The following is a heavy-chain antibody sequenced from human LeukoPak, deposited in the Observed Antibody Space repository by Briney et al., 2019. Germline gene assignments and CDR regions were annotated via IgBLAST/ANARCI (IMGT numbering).Heavy chain of an antibody. CDR1: GFTFSSYA. V-gene: IGHV3-30-3*01. Sequence: GGSLRLSCAASGFTFSSYAMHWVRQAPGKGLEWVAVISYDGSNKYYADSVKGRFTISRDNSKNTLYLQMNSLRAEDTAVYYCARGSRSSTSCQGDIWGQGTMVTVSS. CDR3: ARGSRSSTSCQGDI. D-gene: IGHD2-2*01. J-gene: IGHJ3*02. CDR2: ISYDGSNK.